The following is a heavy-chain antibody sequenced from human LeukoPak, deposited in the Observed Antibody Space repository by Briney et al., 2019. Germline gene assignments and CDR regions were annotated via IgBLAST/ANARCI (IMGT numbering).Heavy chain of an antibody. J-gene: IGHJ4*02. V-gene: IGHV5-51*01. CDR1: GYSFTSYW. CDR3: ARPVPLEGIDY. CDR2: IYPGDSDT. Sequence: GESLQISCKGSGYSFTSYWIGWVRQMPGKGLEWMGIIYPGDSDTRYSPSFQGQVTISADKSVSTAYLQWSSLKASDTAMYYCARPVPLEGIDYWGQGTLVTVSS.